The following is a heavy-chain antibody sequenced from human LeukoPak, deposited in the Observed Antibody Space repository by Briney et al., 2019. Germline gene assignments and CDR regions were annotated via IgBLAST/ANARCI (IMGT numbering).Heavy chain of an antibody. Sequence: SETLSLTCTVSGGSISSYYWSWIRQPPGKGLEWIGYIYYSGSTYYNPSLKSRVTISVDTSKNQFSLKLSSVTAADTAVYHCATLGYSYGTDYWGQGTLVTVSS. D-gene: IGHD5-18*01. CDR1: GGSISSYY. J-gene: IGHJ4*02. CDR2: IYYSGST. CDR3: ATLGYSYGTDY. V-gene: IGHV4-59*08.